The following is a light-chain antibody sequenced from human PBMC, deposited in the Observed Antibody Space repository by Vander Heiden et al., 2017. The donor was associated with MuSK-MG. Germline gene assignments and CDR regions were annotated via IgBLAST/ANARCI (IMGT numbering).Light chain of an antibody. Sequence: RQMTQSPSSLSASVGDRVTITCRASQSISSYLNWYQQKPGKAPKLLIYSASSLQSLFPSRFSGSGSGTDFTLTISSLQPEDFATYYCQQSYSTPLTFGPGTKVDI. CDR1: QSISSY. CDR3: QQSYSTPLT. CDR2: SAS. J-gene: IGKJ3*01. V-gene: IGKV1-39*01.